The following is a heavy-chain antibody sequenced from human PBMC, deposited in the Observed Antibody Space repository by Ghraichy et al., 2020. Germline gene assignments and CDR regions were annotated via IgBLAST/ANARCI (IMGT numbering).Heavy chain of an antibody. J-gene: IGHJ3*02. D-gene: IGHD6-19*01. Sequence: SETLSLTCTVSGGSISSYYWSWIRQPAGKGLEWIGRIYTSGSTNYNPSLKSRVTMSVDTSKNQFSLKLSSVTAADTAVYYCARDYSSGWYATGAFDIWGQGTMVTVSS. CDR3: ARDYSSGWYATGAFDI. V-gene: IGHV4-4*07. CDR1: GGSISSYY. CDR2: IYTSGST.